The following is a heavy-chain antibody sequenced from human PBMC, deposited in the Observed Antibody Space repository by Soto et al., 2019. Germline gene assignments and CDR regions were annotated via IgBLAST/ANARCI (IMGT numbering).Heavy chain of an antibody. CDR3: VQDWTGNSCPCMVV. CDR2: ISSSGEKT. D-gene: IGHD6-13*01. J-gene: IGHJ6*02. Sequence: EVQLLESGGGLVQPGGSLRLSCAASGFTFSSFAMTWVRQAPGEGLEWVSSISSSGEKTYYSDSVKGRFTISRDISKNMVYLQMTSLRAEDTAVYFCVQDWTGNSCPCMVVWGQGTTVTVSS. V-gene: IGHV3-23*01. CDR1: GFTFSSFA.